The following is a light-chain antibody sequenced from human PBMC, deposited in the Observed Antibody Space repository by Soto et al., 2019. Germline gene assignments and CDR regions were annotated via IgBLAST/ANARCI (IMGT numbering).Light chain of an antibody. CDR1: SSDVGGYNH. CDR3: SSYASTSSYV. J-gene: IGLJ1*01. CDR2: EVR. V-gene: IGLV2-14*01. Sequence: QSALTQPASVSGSPGQSITISCTGTSSDVGGYNHVSWYQQHPGKAPKLMIYEVRNRPSGVSDRFSAFKSGNTASLTISGLQAEDEADYYCSSYASTSSYVFGTGTKLPS.